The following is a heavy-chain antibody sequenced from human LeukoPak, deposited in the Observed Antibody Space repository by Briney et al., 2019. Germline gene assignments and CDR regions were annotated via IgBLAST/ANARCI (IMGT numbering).Heavy chain of an antibody. J-gene: IGHJ6*03. CDR2: IYYSGST. D-gene: IGHD5-18*01. CDR1: GGSISSYY. CDR3: ARIHSYDYYVDV. Sequence: PSETLSLTCTVSGGSISSYYWSWIRQPPGKGLEWIGYIYYSGSTNYNPSLKSRVTISVDTSKNQFSLKLSSVTAADTAVYYCARIHSYDYYVDVWGKVTTVTVSS. V-gene: IGHV4-59*12.